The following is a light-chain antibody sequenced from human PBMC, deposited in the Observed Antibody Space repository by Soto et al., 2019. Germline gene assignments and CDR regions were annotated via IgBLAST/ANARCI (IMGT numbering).Light chain of an antibody. CDR1: STDFVSYNR. CDR2: EAS. J-gene: IGLJ1*01. V-gene: IGLV2-18*02. CDR3: QSYDISLRAYV. Sequence: QSVLTQPPSVSGSPGQSVTISCTGTSTDFVSYNRVSWYQQPPGTAPKLIIYEASNRPSGVPDRFSGSKSGNTASLTISGLQAADEADYYCQSYDISLRAYVFGNGTKVTVL.